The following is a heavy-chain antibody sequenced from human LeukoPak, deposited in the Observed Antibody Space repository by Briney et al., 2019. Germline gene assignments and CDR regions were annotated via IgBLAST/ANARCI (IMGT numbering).Heavy chain of an antibody. CDR1: GYSISSGYY. J-gene: IGHJ4*02. Sequence: PSETLSLTCTVSGYSISSGYYWGWIRQPPGKGLEWIGSIYHSGSTYYNPSLKSRVTISVDTSKNQFSLKLSSVTAADTAVYYCARGRYFDWNPNPPYVYWGQGTLVTVSS. CDR2: IYHSGST. D-gene: IGHD3-9*01. CDR3: ARGRYFDWNPNPPYVY. V-gene: IGHV4-38-2*02.